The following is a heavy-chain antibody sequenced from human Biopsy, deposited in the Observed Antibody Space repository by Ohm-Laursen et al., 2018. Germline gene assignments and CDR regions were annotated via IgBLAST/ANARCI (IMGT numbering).Heavy chain of an antibody. CDR3: ARGSNEYGGLYFPH. CDR2: ISHTGYT. J-gene: IGHJ1*01. D-gene: IGHD4-23*01. Sequence: TLSLPCIVSGGSFTGHYWTWIRQPPGKGLEWIGHISHTGYTSYKSSLKSRVTISLDTSRKHFSLRLTSLAAADTAVYYCARGSNEYGGLYFPHWGQGTLVTVSS. CDR1: GGSFTGHY. V-gene: IGHV4-59*11.